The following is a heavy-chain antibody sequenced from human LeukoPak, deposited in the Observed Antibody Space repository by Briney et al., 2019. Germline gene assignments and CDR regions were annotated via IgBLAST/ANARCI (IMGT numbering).Heavy chain of an antibody. CDR1: GFTFSNYA. Sequence: GGSLRLSCAASGFTFSNYAMSWVRQAPGKGLEWVSTISAGGSKTYYADSVKGRFTISRDNSKNTLYLQMNSLRAEDTAVYYCAKVDRPGGYNWNKRPDYWGQGTLVTVSS. CDR2: ISAGGSKT. CDR3: AKVDRPGGYNWNKRPDY. J-gene: IGHJ4*02. V-gene: IGHV3-23*01. D-gene: IGHD1/OR15-1a*01.